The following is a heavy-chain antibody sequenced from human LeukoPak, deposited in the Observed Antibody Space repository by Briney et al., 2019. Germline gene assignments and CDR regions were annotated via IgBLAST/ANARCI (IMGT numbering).Heavy chain of an antibody. CDR2: INPNSGGT. Sequence: GASVKVSCKASGYTFTGYYMHWVRQAPGQGLEWMGWINPNSGGTNYAQKFQGRVTMTRNTSISTAYMELSRLRSDDTAVYYCASTGDSPFYYFHYYMDVWGKGTTVTVSS. V-gene: IGHV1-2*02. CDR3: ASTGDSPFYYFHYYMDV. J-gene: IGHJ6*03. CDR1: GYTFTGYY. D-gene: IGHD4-17*01.